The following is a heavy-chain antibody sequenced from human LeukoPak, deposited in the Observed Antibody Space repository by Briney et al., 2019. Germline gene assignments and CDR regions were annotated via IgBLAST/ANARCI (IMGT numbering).Heavy chain of an antibody. J-gene: IGHJ4*02. CDR3: ARGETVTLDY. V-gene: IGHV4-59*12. CDR1: GGSISSYY. CDR2: IYYSGST. Sequence: PSETLSLTCTVSGGSISSYYWSWIRQPPGKGLEWIGYIYYSGSTNYNPSLKSRVTISVDTSKNQFSLKLSSVTAADTAVYYCARGETVTLDYWGQGTLVTVSS. D-gene: IGHD4-17*01.